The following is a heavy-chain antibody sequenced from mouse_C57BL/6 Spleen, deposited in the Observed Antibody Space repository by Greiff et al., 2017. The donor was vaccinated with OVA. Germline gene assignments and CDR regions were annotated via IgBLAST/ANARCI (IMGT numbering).Heavy chain of an antibody. D-gene: IGHD1-1*01. CDR3: TRRDYYGSSPFDY. CDR1: GYTFTDYE. J-gene: IGHJ2*01. V-gene: IGHV1-15*01. CDR2: IDPETGGT. Sequence: QVQLQQSGAELVRPGASVTLSCKASGYTFTDYEMHWVKKTPVHGLEWIGAIDPETGGTAYNQKFKGKAILTADKSSSTAYMELRSLTSEDSAVYYCTRRDYYGSSPFDYWGQGTTLTVSS.